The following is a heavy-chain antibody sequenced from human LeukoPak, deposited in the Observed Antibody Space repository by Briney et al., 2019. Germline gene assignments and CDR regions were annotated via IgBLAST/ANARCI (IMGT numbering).Heavy chain of an antibody. CDR3: AGDYYDSSGYYLIDY. D-gene: IGHD3-22*01. Sequence: ASVTLSRTPSGSTFTRYGISWVRQAPGPGLGWVGWISDSNGKKNNAQKLQGRVTMPKDTSPSTAYMELRRLRSDDTAVYYCAGDYYDSSGYYLIDYWGRGTVVSVSS. J-gene: IGHJ4*02. V-gene: IGHV1-18*01. CDR1: GSTFTRYG. CDR2: ISDSNGKK.